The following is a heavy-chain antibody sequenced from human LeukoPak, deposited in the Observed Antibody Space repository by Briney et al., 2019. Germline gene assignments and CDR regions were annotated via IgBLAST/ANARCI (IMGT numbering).Heavy chain of an antibody. CDR3: ARLRLGYCSSTSCHLVSDYYGMDV. CDR2: INHSGST. Sequence: SETLSLTCAVYGGSFSGYYWSWIRQPPGKGQEWIGEINHSGSTNYNPSLKSRVTISVDTSKNQFSLKLSSVTAADTAVYYCARLRLGYCSSTSCHLVSDYYGMDVWGKGTTVTVSS. J-gene: IGHJ6*04. D-gene: IGHD2-2*01. V-gene: IGHV4-34*01. CDR1: GGSFSGYY.